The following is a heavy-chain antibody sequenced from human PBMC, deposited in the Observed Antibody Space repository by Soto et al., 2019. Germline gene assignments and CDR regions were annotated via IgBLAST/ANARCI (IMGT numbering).Heavy chain of an antibody. CDR1: GFTFISYA. CDR2: ISGSGGGT. D-gene: IGHD1-1*01. V-gene: IGHV3-23*01. CDR3: AKFGMATTKRSPPYYIDY. J-gene: IGHJ4*02. Sequence: WGSLRLSCAASGFTFISYAMSWFRQSPGKGLEWVSSISGSGGGTYYADSVKGRFTFSRDNSKNTLYLQMNSLRAEDTAVYYCAKFGMATTKRSPPYYIDYWGQGALVTVSS.